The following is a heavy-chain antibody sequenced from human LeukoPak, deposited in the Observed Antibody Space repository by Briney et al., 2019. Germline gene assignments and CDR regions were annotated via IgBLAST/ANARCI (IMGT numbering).Heavy chain of an antibody. CDR2: IYYSGST. CDR3: ARVARNYYGSGSDTFDY. D-gene: IGHD3-10*01. Sequence: SETLSLTCTVSGGSISSGGYYWSWIHQHPGKGLEWIAYIYYSGSTYYNPSLKSRVTISVDTSKNQFSLKLSSVTAADTAVYYCARVARNYYGSGSDTFDYWGQGTLVTVSS. J-gene: IGHJ4*02. CDR1: GGSISSGGYY. V-gene: IGHV4-31*03.